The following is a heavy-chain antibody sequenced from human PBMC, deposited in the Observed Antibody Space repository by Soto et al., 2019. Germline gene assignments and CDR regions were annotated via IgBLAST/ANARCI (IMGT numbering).Heavy chain of an antibody. J-gene: IGHJ5*02. V-gene: IGHV1-69*13. CDR3: ARRGYCSGGSCYLNWFDP. CDR2: IIPIFGTA. Sequence: ASVKVSCKASGGTFSSYAISWVRQAPGQGLEWMGGIIPIFGTANYAQKFQGRVTITADESTSTAYMELSSLRSEDTAVYYCARRGYCSGGSCYLNWFDPWGQGTLVTVS. D-gene: IGHD2-15*01. CDR1: GGTFSSYA.